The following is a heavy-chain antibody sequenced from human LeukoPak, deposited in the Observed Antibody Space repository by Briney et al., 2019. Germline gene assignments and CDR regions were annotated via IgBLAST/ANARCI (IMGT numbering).Heavy chain of an antibody. J-gene: IGHJ6*02. D-gene: IGHD3-3*01. CDR3: AGKYYDFWSGYYYYYYYGMDV. CDR2: IYYSGST. CDR1: GGSISSSSYY. V-gene: IGHV4-61*05. Sequence: SETLSLTCTVSGGSISSSSYYWSWIRQPPGKGLEWIGYIYYSGSTNYNPSLKSRVTISVDTSKNQFSLKLSSVTAADTAVYYCAGKYYDFWSGYYYYYYYGMDVWGQGTTVTVSS.